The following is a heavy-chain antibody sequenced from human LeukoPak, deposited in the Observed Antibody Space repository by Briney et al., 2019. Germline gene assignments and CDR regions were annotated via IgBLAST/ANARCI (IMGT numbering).Heavy chain of an antibody. V-gene: IGHV3-30*14. CDR1: GFTFSSYA. D-gene: IGHD3-22*01. CDR3: ARGLYYYDSSGHREINWFDP. CDR2: ISYDGSNK. J-gene: IGHJ5*02. Sequence: GRSLRLSCAASGFTFSSYAMHWVRQAPGKGLEWVAVISYDGSNKYYADSVKGRFTISRDNSKNTLYLQMNSLRAEDTAVYYCARGLYYYDSSGHREINWFDPWGQGTLVTVSS.